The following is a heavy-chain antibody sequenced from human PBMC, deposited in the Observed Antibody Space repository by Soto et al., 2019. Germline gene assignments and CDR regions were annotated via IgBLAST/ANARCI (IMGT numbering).Heavy chain of an antibody. J-gene: IGHJ5*02. D-gene: IGHD1-1*01. CDR2: INPKTGDT. CDR3: ATGTNGTTGWYHP. Sequence: QVQLVQSGTEVKKPGASVTVSCKSSGYTFTDFYLHWLRQAPGQGLEWVGWINPKTGDTKSSQKFQGRVTMSRDTSVSTAYIDLTSLTSDDTAMYYCATGTNGTTGWYHPWGQGPRVTVSS. V-gene: IGHV1-2*02. CDR1: GYTFTDFY.